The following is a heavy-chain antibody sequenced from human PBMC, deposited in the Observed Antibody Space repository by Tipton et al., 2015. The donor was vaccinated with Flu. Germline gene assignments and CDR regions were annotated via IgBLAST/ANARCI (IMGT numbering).Heavy chain of an antibody. J-gene: IGHJ3*02. V-gene: IGHV4-59*12. Sequence: TLSLTCTVSGGSISSSYWSWIRQPPGKGLEWIGYIYYSGSTNYNPSLKSRVTISVDTSKNQFSLKLSSVTAADTAVYYCARDLSGGAFDIWGQGTMVTVSS. CDR1: GGSISSSY. CDR2: IYYSGST. CDR3: ARDLSGGAFDI. D-gene: IGHD1-26*01.